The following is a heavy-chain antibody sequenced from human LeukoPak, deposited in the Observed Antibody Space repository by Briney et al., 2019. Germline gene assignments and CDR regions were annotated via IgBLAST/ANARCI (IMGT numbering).Heavy chain of an antibody. CDR3: ARHGRAARYSYAFDI. CDR1: GGSFSGYY. CDR2: INHSGST. J-gene: IGHJ3*02. Sequence: SETLSLTCAVYGGSFSGYYWSWIRQPPGKGLEWIGEINHSGSTNYNPSLKSRVTISVDTSKNQFSLKLSSVTAADTAVYYCARHGRAARYSYAFDIWGQGTMVTVSS. V-gene: IGHV4-34*01. D-gene: IGHD6-6*01.